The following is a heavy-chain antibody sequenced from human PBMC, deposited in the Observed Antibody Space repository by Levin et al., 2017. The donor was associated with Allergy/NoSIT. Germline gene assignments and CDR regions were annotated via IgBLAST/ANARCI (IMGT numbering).Heavy chain of an antibody. CDR1: GFTFSSYA. V-gene: IGHV3-23*01. CDR2: ISGSGGST. J-gene: IGHJ4*02. Sequence: GESLKISCAASGFTFSSYAMSWVRQAPGKGLEWVSAISGSGGSTYYADSVKGRFTISRDNSKNTLYLQMNSLRAEDTAVYYCAKDREGPFDYWGQGTLVTVSS. CDR3: AKDREGPFDY.